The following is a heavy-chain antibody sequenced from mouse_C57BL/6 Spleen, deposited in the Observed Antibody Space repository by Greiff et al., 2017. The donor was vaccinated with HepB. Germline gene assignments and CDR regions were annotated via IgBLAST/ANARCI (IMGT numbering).Heavy chain of an antibody. CDR1: GYTFTNYW. CDR3: AREGKEYYFDY. CDR2: IYPGGGYT. Sequence: QVQLKESGAELVRPGPSVKMSCKASGYTFTNYWIGWAKQRPGHGLEWIGDIYPGGGYTNYNEKFKGKATLTADKSSSTAYMQFSSLTSEDSAIYYCAREGKEYYFDYWGQGTTLTVSS. D-gene: IGHD1-3*01. V-gene: IGHV1-63*01. J-gene: IGHJ2*01.